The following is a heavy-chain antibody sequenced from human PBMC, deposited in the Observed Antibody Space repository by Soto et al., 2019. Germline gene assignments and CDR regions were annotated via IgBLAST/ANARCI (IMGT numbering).Heavy chain of an antibody. J-gene: IGHJ6*02. Sequence: QITLKESGPTLVKPTQTLTLTCTFSGFSLSTSGVGVGWIRQPPGKALEWLALIYWDDDKRYSPSLRSRLTISKYTSKNQVVLTMTNMDPADTATYYCIQSRCGGDCLQSYASHYYYGLDVWGQGTTVAVSS. CDR1: GFSLSTSGVG. D-gene: IGHD2-21*02. V-gene: IGHV2-5*02. CDR3: IQSRCGGDCLQSYASHYYYGLDV. CDR2: IYWDDDK.